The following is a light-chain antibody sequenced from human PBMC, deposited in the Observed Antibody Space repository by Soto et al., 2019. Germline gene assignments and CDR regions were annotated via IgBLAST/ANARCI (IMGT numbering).Light chain of an antibody. CDR3: QQYGGMWT. J-gene: IGKJ1*01. V-gene: IGKV3-20*01. Sequence: EIVMTQSPATLSVSPGERATLSCRASQSVSSNLAWYQQSPGQAPRLLIQGASSRATGIPDRFTGSGSGTDFTLTINRLEPEDFAVYYCQQYGGMWTFGQGTKVEIK. CDR2: GAS. CDR1: QSVSSN.